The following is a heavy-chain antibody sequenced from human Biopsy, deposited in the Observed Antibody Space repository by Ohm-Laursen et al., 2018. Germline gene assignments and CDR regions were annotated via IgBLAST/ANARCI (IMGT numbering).Heavy chain of an antibody. CDR1: GGSISSYY. V-gene: IGHV4-59*08. D-gene: IGHD1-26*01. J-gene: IGHJ2*01. CDR2: IYYTGST. Sequence: SDTLSLTCAVSGGSISSYYWSWIRQPPGKGLEWIGYIYYTGSTNYNPSLESRVTISVDTSMNHLSLRLTSVTAADTAVYYCARHAPSYSGSYWRYFDLWGRGTLVTVSS. CDR3: ARHAPSYSGSYWRYFDL.